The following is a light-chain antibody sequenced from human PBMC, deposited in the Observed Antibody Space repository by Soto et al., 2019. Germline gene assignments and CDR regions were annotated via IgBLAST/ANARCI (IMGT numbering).Light chain of an antibody. J-gene: IGKJ5*01. Sequence: EIVLTQSPGTLSLSPGERATLSCRASQSVDNSNLAWYQQKLGRAPRLLISGASTRATGIPDRFSGSGSETDFTITIARLEPEDFAVYYCQQYGSSPRTFGQGTRLEIK. CDR1: QSVDNSN. CDR3: QQYGSSPRT. V-gene: IGKV3-20*01. CDR2: GAS.